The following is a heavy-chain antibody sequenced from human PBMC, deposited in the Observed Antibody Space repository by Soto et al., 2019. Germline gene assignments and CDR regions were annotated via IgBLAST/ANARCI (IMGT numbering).Heavy chain of an antibody. D-gene: IGHD6-13*01. V-gene: IGHV4-39*01. CDR1: GGSISSSSYY. CDR2: IDDSGRT. CDR3: ARHMAAAGLVSWFDP. J-gene: IGHJ5*02. Sequence: QLQLQESGPGLVKPSATLSLTCTVSGGSISSSSYYWGWIRQPPGKGLEWIGSIDDSGRTYYNPSLKSRVTISVDTSKNPFSLKLSSVTAADTAVYYCARHMAAAGLVSWFDPWGQGTLVTVSS.